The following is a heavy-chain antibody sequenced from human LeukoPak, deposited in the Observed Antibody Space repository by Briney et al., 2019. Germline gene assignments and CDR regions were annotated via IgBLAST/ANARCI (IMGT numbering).Heavy chain of an antibody. CDR1: GGTFSSYA. J-gene: IGHJ3*02. CDR2: IIPIFGTA. D-gene: IGHD1-1*01. CDR3: ARPGTTSDAFDI. V-gene: IGHV1-69*13. Sequence: SVKVSCKASGGTFSSYAISWVRQAPGQGLEWMGGIIPIFGTANYAQKFQGRVTITADEFTSTAYMELSSLRSEDTAVYYCARPGTTSDAFDIWGQGTMVTVSS.